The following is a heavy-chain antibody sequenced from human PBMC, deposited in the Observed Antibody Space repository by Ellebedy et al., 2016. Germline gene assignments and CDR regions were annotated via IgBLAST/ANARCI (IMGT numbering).Heavy chain of an antibody. V-gene: IGHV3-74*01. CDR1: GFTFSSYW. CDR3: ARDNGRISRNWFDP. CDR2: INSDGSST. Sequence: GESLKISCAASGFTFSSYWMHWVRQAPGKGLVWVSRINSDGSSTSYADSVKGRFTISRDNAKNTLYLQMNSLRAEDTAVYYCARDNGRISRNWFDPWGQGTLVTVSS. D-gene: IGHD2-8*01. J-gene: IGHJ5*02.